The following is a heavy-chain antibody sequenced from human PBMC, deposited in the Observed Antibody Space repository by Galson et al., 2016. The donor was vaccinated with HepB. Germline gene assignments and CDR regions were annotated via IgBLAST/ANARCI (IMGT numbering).Heavy chain of an antibody. CDR2: INPKNGGT. CDR3: ARDGDFWSGFYFDS. D-gene: IGHD3-3*01. CDR1: GYTFTGYY. V-gene: IGHV1-2*02. J-gene: IGHJ4*02. Sequence: SVKVSCKASGYTFTGYYMHWVRQAPGQGLEWMGWINPKNGGTNFAQRFQGRVTMTRDATISTVYMEMSRLTSDDTALYYCARDGDFWSGFYFDSWGQGTQVTVSS.